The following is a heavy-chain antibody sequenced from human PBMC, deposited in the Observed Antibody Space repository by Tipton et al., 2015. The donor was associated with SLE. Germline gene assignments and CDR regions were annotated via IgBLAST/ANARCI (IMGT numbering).Heavy chain of an antibody. CDR2: IKQDGSEK. D-gene: IGHD1-26*01. CDR1: SSSSYY. CDR3: ARGGSYDAFDI. J-gene: IGHJ3*02. V-gene: IGHV3-7*01. Sequence: SSSSYYWGWIRQPPGKGLEWVANIKQDGSEKYYVDSVKGRFTISRDNAKNSLYLQMNSLRAEDTAVYYCARGGSYDAFDIWGQGTMVTVSS.